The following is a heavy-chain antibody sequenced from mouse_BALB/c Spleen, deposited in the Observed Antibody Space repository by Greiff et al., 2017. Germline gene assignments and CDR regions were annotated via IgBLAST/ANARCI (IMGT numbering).Heavy chain of an antibody. CDR3: ARPLYGSSYHYYAMDY. CDR2: ISSGGST. V-gene: IGHV5-6-5*01. Sequence: EVQLVESGGGLVKPGGSLKLSCAASGFTFSSYAMSWVRQTPEKRLEWVASISSGGSTYYPDSVKGRFTISRDNARNILYLQMSSLRSEDTAMYYCARPLYGSSYHYYAMDYWGQGTSVTVSS. J-gene: IGHJ4*01. CDR1: GFTFSSYA. D-gene: IGHD1-1*01.